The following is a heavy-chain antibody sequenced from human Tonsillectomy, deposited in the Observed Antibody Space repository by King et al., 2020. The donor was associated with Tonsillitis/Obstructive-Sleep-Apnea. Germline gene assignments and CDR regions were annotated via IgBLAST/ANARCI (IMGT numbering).Heavy chain of an antibody. Sequence: VQLQQCGAGLLKPSETLSLTCAVYGGSFSEYYWTGVRQPPGKGMDGSGAINLSGSTNYNPSLKGRFTSEVDTSKNQFSLKLSSVTAADTAVYFCARVGTTHRSGWYVNYWGQVYLVTVSS. J-gene: IGHJ4*02. CDR2: INLSGST. D-gene: IGHD6-19*01. V-gene: IGHV4-34*01. CDR1: GGSFSEYY. CDR3: ARVGTTHRSGWYVNY.